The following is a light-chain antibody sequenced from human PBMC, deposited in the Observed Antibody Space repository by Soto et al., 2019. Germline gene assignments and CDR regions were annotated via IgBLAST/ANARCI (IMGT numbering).Light chain of an antibody. CDR2: KAS. CDR3: QHYNSYSEA. V-gene: IGKV1-5*03. J-gene: IGKJ1*01. CDR1: QTISSW. Sequence: DIQMTQSPSTLSGSVGDRVTITCRASQTISSWLAWYQQKPGKAPKLLIYKASTLKSGVPSRFSGSGYGTEFPLPISSLQADDFATYYCQHYNSYSEAFGKGTKV.